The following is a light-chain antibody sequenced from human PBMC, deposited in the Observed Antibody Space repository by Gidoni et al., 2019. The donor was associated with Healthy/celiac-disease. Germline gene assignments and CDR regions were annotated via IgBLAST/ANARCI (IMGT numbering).Light chain of an antibody. CDR2: AAS. CDR1: QSISSY. J-gene: IGKJ4*01. Sequence: DIQMTQSPSSLSASVGDRVTITCRASQSISSYLNWYQQKPGKAPKLLIYAASSLQSGVPSRFSGRGSGKNFTLTISSLQPEDFATYYCQQSYSTPTFXGXTKVEIK. V-gene: IGKV1-39*01. CDR3: QQSYSTPT.